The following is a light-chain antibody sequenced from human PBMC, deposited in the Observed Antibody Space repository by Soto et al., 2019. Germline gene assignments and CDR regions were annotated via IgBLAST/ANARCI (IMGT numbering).Light chain of an antibody. V-gene: IGLV2-14*03. CDR3: SSYTSSSAVA. CDR1: SSDVGGYNY. Sequence: QSALTQPASVSGSPGQSITISCTGTSSDVGGYNYVSWYQHYPGKAPKLMIYDVSNRPSGVSNRFSGSKSGNTAALTISGLHAVDEADYYCSSYTSSSAVAFGGGTKLTVL. CDR2: DVS. J-gene: IGLJ3*02.